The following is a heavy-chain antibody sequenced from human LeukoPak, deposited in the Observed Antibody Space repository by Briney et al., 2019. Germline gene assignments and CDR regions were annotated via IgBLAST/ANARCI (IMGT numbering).Heavy chain of an antibody. J-gene: IGHJ4*02. D-gene: IGHD1-26*01. Sequence: ASVKVSCKASGYTFTSYDINWVRQATGQGPEWMGWMNPNSGNTGYAQKFQGRVTMTRNTSISTAYMELSSLRSEDTAVYYCARVGRVGATHEVLDYWGQGTLVTVSS. CDR3: ARVGRVGATHEVLDY. CDR2: MNPNSGNT. CDR1: GYTFTSYD. V-gene: IGHV1-8*01.